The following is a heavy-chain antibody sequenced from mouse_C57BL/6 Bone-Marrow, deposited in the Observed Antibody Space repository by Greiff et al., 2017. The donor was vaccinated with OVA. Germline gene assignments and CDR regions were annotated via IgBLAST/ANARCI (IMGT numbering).Heavy chain of an antibody. Sequence: VQRVESDAELVKPGASVKISCKVSGYTFTDHTIHWMKQRPEQGLEWIGYIYPRDGSTKYNEKFKGKATLTADKSSSTAYMQLNSLTSEDSAVYFCARRSYYYGSSYGYFDVWGTGTTVTVSS. CDR2: IYPRDGST. J-gene: IGHJ1*03. CDR3: ARRSYYYGSSYGYFDV. D-gene: IGHD1-1*01. V-gene: IGHV1-78*01. CDR1: GYTFTDHT.